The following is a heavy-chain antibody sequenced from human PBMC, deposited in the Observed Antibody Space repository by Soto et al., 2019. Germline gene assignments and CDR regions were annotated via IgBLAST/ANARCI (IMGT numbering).Heavy chain of an antibody. CDR3: ARGDSTGYYPY. D-gene: IGHD3-22*01. CDR1: GFSLSTSGVG. J-gene: IGHJ4*02. CDR2: IYWDDAK. Sequence: SGPTLVNPTQTLTLTCTFSGFSLSTSGVGAGWIRQPPGKALEWLALIYWDDAKRYSPSLKTRLTITKDTSKNQVVLTLTNIDPVDTATYYCARGDSTGYYPYWGQGNLVTVSS. V-gene: IGHV2-5*02.